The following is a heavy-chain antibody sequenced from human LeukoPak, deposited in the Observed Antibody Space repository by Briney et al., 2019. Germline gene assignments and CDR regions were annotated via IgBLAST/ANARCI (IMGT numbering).Heavy chain of an antibody. Sequence: SGGSLRLSCAASGFTFSSYAMSWVRQAPGKGLEWVSAISGSGGSTYYADSVKGRFTISRDNSKNTLYLQMNSLRAEDTAVYYCAKDLSGPTKGAHLTGYYKARYYFDYWGQGTLVTVSS. CDR3: AKDLSGPTKGAHLTGYYKARYYFDY. J-gene: IGHJ4*02. D-gene: IGHD3-9*01. CDR1: GFTFSSYA. V-gene: IGHV3-23*01. CDR2: ISGSGGST.